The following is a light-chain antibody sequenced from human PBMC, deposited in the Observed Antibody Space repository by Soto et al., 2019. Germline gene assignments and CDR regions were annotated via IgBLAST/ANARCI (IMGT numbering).Light chain of an antibody. Sequence: ELVLTQSPATLPLSPRERATLSCRASQSVSSYLAWYQQKPGQAPRLLIYDASNRATGIPARFSGSGSGTDFTLTISSLEPEDFAVYYCQQRSNWPAYTFGQGTKLEIK. J-gene: IGKJ2*01. CDR3: QQRSNWPAYT. CDR2: DAS. V-gene: IGKV3-11*01. CDR1: QSVSSY.